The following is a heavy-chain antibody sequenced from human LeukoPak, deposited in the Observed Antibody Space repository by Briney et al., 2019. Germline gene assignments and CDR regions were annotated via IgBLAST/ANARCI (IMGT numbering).Heavy chain of an antibody. Sequence: GGSLRLSCAPSGFIFSSSAMRWVRQAPGKGLEWVSSISDTGGITYYVDSVKGRFTCSRDNSRNTLYLQMNSLRAEDTAVYYCARIPYSGSSFDYWGQGTLVTVSS. CDR1: GFIFSSSA. J-gene: IGHJ4*02. D-gene: IGHD1-26*01. CDR3: ARIPYSGSSFDY. V-gene: IGHV3-23*01. CDR2: ISDTGGIT.